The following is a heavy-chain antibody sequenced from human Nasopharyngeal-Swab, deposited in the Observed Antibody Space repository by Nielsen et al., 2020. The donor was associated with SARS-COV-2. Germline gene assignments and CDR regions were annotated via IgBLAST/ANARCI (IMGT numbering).Heavy chain of an antibody. CDR1: GSSFSTYW. CDR2: ISNDGRTT. D-gene: IGHD1-26*01. V-gene: IGHV3-74*03. Sequence: GGSLRLSCAASGSSFSTYWIHWVRQAPGKGLAWISGISNDGRTTEYADSVKGRFSISRDNAKNTLYLQMTSLRAEDTAVYYCARAIVGGTFAFAYWGQGTLVTVSS. CDR3: ARAIVGGTFAFAY. J-gene: IGHJ4*02.